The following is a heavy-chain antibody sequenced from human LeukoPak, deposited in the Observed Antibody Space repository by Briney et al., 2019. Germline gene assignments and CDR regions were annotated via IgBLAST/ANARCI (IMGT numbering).Heavy chain of an antibody. V-gene: IGHV3-48*01. J-gene: IGHJ4*02. CDR1: GFTFSSYS. CDR3: ARDKNTYDYVWGSYRYTLFDY. Sequence: PGGSLRLSCAASGFTFSSYSMNWVRQAPGKGLEWVSYISSSSSTIYYADSVKGRFTISRDNAKNSLYLQMNSLRAEDTAVYYCARDKNTYDYVWGSYRYTLFDYWGQGTLVTVSS. D-gene: IGHD3-16*02. CDR2: ISSSSSTI.